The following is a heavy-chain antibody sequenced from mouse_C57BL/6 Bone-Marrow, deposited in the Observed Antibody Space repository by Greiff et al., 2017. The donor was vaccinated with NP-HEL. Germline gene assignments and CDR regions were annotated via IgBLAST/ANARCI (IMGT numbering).Heavy chain of an antibody. CDR1: GYAFSSSW. Sequence: QVQLQQSGPELVKPGASVKISCKASGYAFSSSWMNWVKQRPGKGLEWIGRIYPGDGDTNYNGKFKGKATLTADKSSSTAYMQLSSLTSEDSAVYFCANYYGSKAMDYWGQGTSVTVSS. CDR3: ANYYGSKAMDY. CDR2: IYPGDGDT. J-gene: IGHJ4*01. D-gene: IGHD1-1*01. V-gene: IGHV1-82*01.